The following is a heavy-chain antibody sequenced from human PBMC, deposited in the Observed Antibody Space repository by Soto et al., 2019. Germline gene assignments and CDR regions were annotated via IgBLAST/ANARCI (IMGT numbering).Heavy chain of an antibody. V-gene: IGHV1-69*06. J-gene: IGHJ6*02. CDR2: IIPIFGTA. CDR1: GGTFSSYA. D-gene: IGHD2-15*01. Sequence: SVKGSCKAAGGTFSSYAISWGRQAPGQGLEWMGGIIPIFGTANYAQKFQGRVTITADKSTSTAYMELSSLRSEDTAVYYCARGGYCSGGSCYSVADYYYYGMDVWGQGTTVTVSS. CDR3: ARGGYCSGGSCYSVADYYYYGMDV.